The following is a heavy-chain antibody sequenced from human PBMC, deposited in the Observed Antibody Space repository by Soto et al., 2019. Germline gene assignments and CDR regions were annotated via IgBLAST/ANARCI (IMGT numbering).Heavy chain of an antibody. D-gene: IGHD3-3*01. CDR1: GFTFSSYG. CDR2: ISYDGSNK. J-gene: IGHJ6*01. V-gene: IGHV3-30*18. CDR3: AKDVLRFLVWLAFYGMDV. Sequence: QVQLVESGGGVVQPGRSLRLSCAASGFTFSSYGMHWVRQAPGKGLEWVAVISYDGSNKYYADSVKGRFSISRDNSKNTLYLQMNSLRAEDTAVYYCAKDVLRFLVWLAFYGMDVW.